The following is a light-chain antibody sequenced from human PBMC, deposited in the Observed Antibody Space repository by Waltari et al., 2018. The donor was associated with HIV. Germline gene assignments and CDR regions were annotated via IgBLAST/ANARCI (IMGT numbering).Light chain of an antibody. CDR2: SYD. CDR3: STWDHRLKGVV. Sequence: QSVLTQPPSASGTPGQRVTISCSGSTSNIGSDTVNWYQQFPRAAPKILIYSYDQRPSGVPDRFSGSKSGTSASLAISGLQSEDEADYYCSTWDHRLKGVVFGGGTKLTVL. V-gene: IGLV1-44*01. J-gene: IGLJ2*01. CDR1: TSNIGSDT.